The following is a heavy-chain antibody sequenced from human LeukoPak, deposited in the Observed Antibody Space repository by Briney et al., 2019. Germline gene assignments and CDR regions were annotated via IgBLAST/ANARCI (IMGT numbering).Heavy chain of an antibody. D-gene: IGHD2-15*01. CDR2: ITPLFGTA. Sequence: SVKVSCKASGGTFSKHTISWVRQRPGQGLEWMGGITPLFGTANYAQKFQGRVTITADESASTAYMELSSLRSEDTAVYYCARDSSDIRSLIARWGQGTLVTVSS. J-gene: IGHJ1*01. CDR3: ARDSSDIRSLIAR. CDR1: GGTFSKHT. V-gene: IGHV1-69*13.